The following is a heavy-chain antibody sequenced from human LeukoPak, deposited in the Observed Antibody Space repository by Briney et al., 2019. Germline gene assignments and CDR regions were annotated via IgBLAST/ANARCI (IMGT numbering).Heavy chain of an antibody. V-gene: IGHV3-21*01. J-gene: IGHJ4*02. CDR3: ARGKYSSSWDPSSDY. D-gene: IGHD6-13*01. CDR1: GFTFSSYS. Sequence: GGSLRLSCAASGFTFSSYSMNWVRRAPGKGLEWASSISSSSSYIYYADSVKGRFTISRDNAKNSLYLQMNSLRAEDTAVYYCARGKYSSSWDPSSDYWGQGTLVTVSS. CDR2: ISSSSSYI.